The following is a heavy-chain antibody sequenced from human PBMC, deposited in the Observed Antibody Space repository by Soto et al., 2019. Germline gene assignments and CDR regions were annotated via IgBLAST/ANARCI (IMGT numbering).Heavy chain of an antibody. Sequence: ASVKVSCKASGYTFTSYAMHWVRQAPGQRLEWMGWINAGNGNTKYSQKFQGRVTITRDTSASTAYMELSSLRSEDTAVYYCARAESSSWYLDYWGQGTLVTVS. V-gene: IGHV1-3*01. J-gene: IGHJ4*02. CDR1: GYTFTSYA. CDR3: ARAESSSWYLDY. D-gene: IGHD6-13*01. CDR2: INAGNGNT.